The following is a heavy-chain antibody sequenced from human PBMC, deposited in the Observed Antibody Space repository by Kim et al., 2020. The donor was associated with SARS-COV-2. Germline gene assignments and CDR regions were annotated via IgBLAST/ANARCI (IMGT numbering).Heavy chain of an antibody. CDR2: IYWDDDK. D-gene: IGHD3-9*01. Sequence: SGPTLVNPTQTLTLTCTFSGFSLSTSGVGVGWIRHLPGKALEWLALIYWDDDKRYSPPLKSRLTITKDTSKNQVVLTMTNMDPVDTATYYCALYYDIFIGGLGARGAFDIWVQGTMVTVSS. J-gene: IGHJ3*02. CDR3: ALYYDIFIGGLGARGAFDI. V-gene: IGHV2-5*02. CDR1: GFSLSTSGVG.